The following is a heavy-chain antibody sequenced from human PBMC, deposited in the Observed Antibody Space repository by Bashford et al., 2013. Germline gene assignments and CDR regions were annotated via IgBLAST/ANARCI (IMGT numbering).Heavy chain of an antibody. J-gene: IGHJ6*02. Sequence: SVKVSCKASGGTFSSYAISWVRQAPGQGLEWMGGIIPIFGTANYAQKFQGRVTITADKSTSTAYMELSSLRSEDTAVYYCARGDHYYYYYGMDVWGQGTTVTVSS. CDR2: IIPIFGTA. CDR1: GGTFSSYA. V-gene: IGHV1-69*06. CDR3: ARGDHYYYYYGMDV.